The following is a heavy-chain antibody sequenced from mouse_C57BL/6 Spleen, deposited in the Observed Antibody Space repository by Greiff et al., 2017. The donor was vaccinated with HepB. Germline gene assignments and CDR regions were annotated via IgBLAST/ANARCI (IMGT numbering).Heavy chain of an antibody. CDR3: ASQLGRGFDY. Sequence: QVQLQQSGPELVKPGASVKISCKASGYAFSSSWMNWVKQRPGKGLEWIGRIYPGDGDTNYNGKFKGKATLTADKSSSTAYMQLSSLTSEDSAVYFCASQLGRGFDYWGQGTTLTVSS. J-gene: IGHJ2*01. V-gene: IGHV1-82*01. D-gene: IGHD4-1*02. CDR2: IYPGDGDT. CDR1: GYAFSSSW.